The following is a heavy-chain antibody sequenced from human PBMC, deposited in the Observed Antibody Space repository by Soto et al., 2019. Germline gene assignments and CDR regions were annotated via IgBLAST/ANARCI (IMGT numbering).Heavy chain of an antibody. CDR3: ARHWWSSGSYLVFDS. J-gene: IGHJ4*02. CDR2: VYSSGST. Sequence: QVQLQESGPGLLKPSETLSLTCTISGASTAGYHWSWIRQSPGKGLEWIGHVYSSGSTNYNPSLQSRVAMSFETSKSQFSRRLTSVTAADTALYYCARHWWSSGSYLVFDSWGQGTLVTVSS. D-gene: IGHD6-19*01. CDR1: GASTAGYH. V-gene: IGHV4-59*08.